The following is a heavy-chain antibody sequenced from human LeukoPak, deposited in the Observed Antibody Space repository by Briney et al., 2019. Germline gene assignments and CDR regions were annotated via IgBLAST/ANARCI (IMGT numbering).Heavy chain of an antibody. CDR2: ISAYNGNT. Sequence: ASVKVSCKASGYTFTSYGISWVRQAPGQGLEWMGLISAYNGNTNYAQKLQGRVTMTTDTSTSTAYMELRSLRSDDTAVYYCARAPPFWSGYGDQGGDYWGQGTLVTVSS. V-gene: IGHV1-18*01. J-gene: IGHJ4*02. CDR3: ARAPPFWSGYGDQGGDY. CDR1: GYTFTSYG. D-gene: IGHD3-3*01.